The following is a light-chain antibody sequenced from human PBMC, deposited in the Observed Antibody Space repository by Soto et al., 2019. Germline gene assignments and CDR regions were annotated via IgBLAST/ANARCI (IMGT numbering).Light chain of an antibody. V-gene: IGLV2-14*01. CDR3: CSYPGISTPSYV. CDR2: EVS. Sequence: QSALTQPASVSGSPGQSITISCTGSSSDIGAYDSVSWYQQHPGKAPRLVIYEVSDRPSGVSNRFSGSKSGNTASLTISGLQAEDEADYYCCSYPGISTPSYVFGTGTKVTVL. J-gene: IGLJ1*01. CDR1: SSDIGAYDS.